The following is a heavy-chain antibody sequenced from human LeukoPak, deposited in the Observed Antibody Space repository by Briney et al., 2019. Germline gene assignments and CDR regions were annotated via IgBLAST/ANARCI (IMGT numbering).Heavy chain of an antibody. Sequence: SETLSLTCTVSGGSISSYYCSWIRQPPGKGLEWIGYIYYSGSTNYNPSLKSRVTISVDTSKNQFSLKLSPVTAADTAVYYCARGYYDSSGSYYFDYWGQGTLVTVSS. J-gene: IGHJ4*02. CDR2: IYYSGST. CDR1: GGSISSYY. CDR3: ARGYYDSSGSYYFDY. V-gene: IGHV4-59*01. D-gene: IGHD3-22*01.